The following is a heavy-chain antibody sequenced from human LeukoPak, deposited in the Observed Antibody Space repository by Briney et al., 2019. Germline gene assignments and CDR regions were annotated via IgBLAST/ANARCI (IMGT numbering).Heavy chain of an antibody. D-gene: IGHD3-22*01. CDR1: GFTFSYYS. Sequence: PGGSLRLSCAASGFTFSYYSMTWVRQAPGKGLEWVSGISWNSGSIGYADSVKGRFTISRDNAKNSLYLQMNSLRAEDMALYYCAKEVYYYDSSGYRSFDYWGQGTLVTVSS. V-gene: IGHV3-9*03. CDR3: AKEVYYYDSSGYRSFDY. CDR2: ISWNSGSI. J-gene: IGHJ4*02.